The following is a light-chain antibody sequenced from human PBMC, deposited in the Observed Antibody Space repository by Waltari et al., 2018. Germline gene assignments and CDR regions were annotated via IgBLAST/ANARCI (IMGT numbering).Light chain of an antibody. CDR1: TATIGRHT. J-gene: IGLJ2*01. CDR2: SND. V-gene: IGLV1-44*01. CDR3: ATWDDSLNGHV. Sequence: QSVLAQPPSASGTPGQKVAIPCSGSTATIGRHTTSWYPQLPGAAPKLRIFSNDQRPSGVPDRFSGSKSGTSASLAISGLQSEDEADYYCATWDDSLNGHVFGGGTKV.